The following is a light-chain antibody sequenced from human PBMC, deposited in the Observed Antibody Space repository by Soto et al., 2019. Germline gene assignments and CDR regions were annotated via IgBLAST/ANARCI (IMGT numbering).Light chain of an antibody. CDR2: DVN. V-gene: IGLV2-14*03. CDR3: TSWTTSTTMI. J-gene: IGLJ2*01. Sequence: QSVLTQPASVSGSPGQSITISCTGTRSDIGAYNFVSWYQQHPGEVPKLILYDVNVRPSGVSNRVSGSKSGNTASLTISGLQAEDEADYYCTSWTTSTTMIFGGGTEVTVL. CDR1: RSDIGAYNF.